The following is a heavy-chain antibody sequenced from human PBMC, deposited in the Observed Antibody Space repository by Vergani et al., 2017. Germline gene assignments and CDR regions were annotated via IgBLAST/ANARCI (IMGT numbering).Heavy chain of an antibody. CDR2: IYYSGST. D-gene: IGHD1-26*01. CDR3: AREKELYWFDP. J-gene: IGHJ5*02. CDR1: GGSISSYY. Sequence: QVQLQESGPGLVKPSETLSLTCTVSGGSISSYYWSWIRQPPGKGLEWIGYIYYSGSTNYNPSLKSRVTISVDTSKNQFSLKLSSVTAADTAVYYCAREKELYWFDPGGQGTLVTVSS. V-gene: IGHV4-59*01.